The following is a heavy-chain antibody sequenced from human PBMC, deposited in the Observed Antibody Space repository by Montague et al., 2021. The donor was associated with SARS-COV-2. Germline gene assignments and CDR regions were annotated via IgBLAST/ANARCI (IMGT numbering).Heavy chain of an antibody. CDR3: SKSLFRDFVRFWTTSRRYYFDY. J-gene: IGHJ4*02. CDR1: VFTFSSYS. D-gene: IGHD3/OR15-3a*01. Sequence: SLRLSCSASVFTFSSYSMILVRQAPGKGLEWVSVIYIDLSNPYYXDSVKGRFTLSRDNSQNTLSLQLNRLSAEDPAVYYCSKSLFRDFVRFWTTSRRYYFDYGGRGPRVTVSS. CDR2: IYIDLSNP. V-gene: IGHV3-23*03.